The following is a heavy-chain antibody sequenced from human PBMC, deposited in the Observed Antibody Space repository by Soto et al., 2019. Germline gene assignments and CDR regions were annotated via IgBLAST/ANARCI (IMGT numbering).Heavy chain of an antibody. Sequence: GESLKISFKGSGYSFTSYWIGWVRQMPGKGLEWMGIIYPGDSDTRYSPSFQGQVTISADKSISTAYLQWSSLKASDTAMYYCASHIGGGAGVVIAPDWFDPWGQGTLVTVSS. D-gene: IGHD3-3*01. CDR2: IYPGDSDT. V-gene: IGHV5-51*01. J-gene: IGHJ5*02. CDR1: GYSFTSYW. CDR3: ASHIGGGAGVVIAPDWFDP.